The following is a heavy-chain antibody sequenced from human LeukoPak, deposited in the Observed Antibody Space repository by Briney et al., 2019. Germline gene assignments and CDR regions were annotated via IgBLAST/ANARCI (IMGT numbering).Heavy chain of an antibody. CDR3: ARDYIAYDPLDY. V-gene: IGHV3-21*01. CDR2: ISSRSTSI. J-gene: IGHJ4*02. Sequence: GGSLRLSCTASGFTLSTYTMNWVRQAPGKGLEWVSSISSRSTSIYYADSVKGRFTISRDNAKSSLYLQMNSLRAEDTAVYWCARDYIAYDPLDYWGQGTLVTVSS. CDR1: GFTLSTYT. D-gene: IGHD3-3*01.